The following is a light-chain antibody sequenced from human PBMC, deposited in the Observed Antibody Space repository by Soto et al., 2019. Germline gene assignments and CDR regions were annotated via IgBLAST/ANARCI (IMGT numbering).Light chain of an antibody. CDR3: QQYGSSLRT. Sequence: GLTHSPAALSLTPKERATLSCRASQSVRSNLAWYQHRPGLAPRPLISGASTRATGIPARFSGSVSGTDFTLTISRLEPEDFAVYYCQQYGSSLRTFGQGAKVDIK. J-gene: IGKJ1*01. V-gene: IGKV3-20*01. CDR2: GAS. CDR1: QSVRSN.